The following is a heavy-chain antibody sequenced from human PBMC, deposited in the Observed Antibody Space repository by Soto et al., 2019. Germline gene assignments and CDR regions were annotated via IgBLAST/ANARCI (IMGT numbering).Heavy chain of an antibody. CDR2: LYDSGIT. CDR1: GGSITSSNYY. Sequence: PSETLSLTCTVSGGSITSSNYYCSWIRQPPGKGLEWIGSLYDSGITFYNPSLKSRVSMSLDSSKNVVSLKLSSVTAADTAVYYCVRERYCSSNSCNWFDPWGQGTLVTVSS. J-gene: IGHJ5*02. CDR3: VRERYCSSNSCNWFDP. D-gene: IGHD2-2*01. V-gene: IGHV4-39*02.